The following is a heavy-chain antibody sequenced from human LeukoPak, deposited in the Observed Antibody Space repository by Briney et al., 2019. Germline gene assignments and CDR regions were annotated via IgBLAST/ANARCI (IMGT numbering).Heavy chain of an antibody. J-gene: IGHJ4*02. Sequence: ASVKVSCKASGYTFNGYYLHWVRQAPGQGLEWMGWINPNSGGTNYAQKFQGRVTMTRATSISTAYMELSRLRSDDTAVYYCARWMTTVITPDYWGQGTLVTVSS. V-gene: IGHV1-2*02. D-gene: IGHD4-11*01. CDR2: INPNSGGT. CDR1: GYTFNGYY. CDR3: ARWMTTVITPDY.